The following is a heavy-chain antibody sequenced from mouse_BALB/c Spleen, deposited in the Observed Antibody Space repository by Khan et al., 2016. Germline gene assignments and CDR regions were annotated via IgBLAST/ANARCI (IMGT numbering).Heavy chain of an antibody. D-gene: IGHD2-1*01. CDR3: AREERNHDYALDC. Sequence: QVQLQQSGAELVRPGVSVKISCKGSGYTFTDYAMHWVKQSHAKSLEWIGVISTYYGDTSYNQKFEGKATMTVDKSSSTAYRELASLTSEDSAIYYCAREERNHDYALDCWGQGTPVTASS. CDR2: ISTYYGDT. J-gene: IGHJ4*01. V-gene: IGHV1S137*01. CDR1: GYTFTDYA.